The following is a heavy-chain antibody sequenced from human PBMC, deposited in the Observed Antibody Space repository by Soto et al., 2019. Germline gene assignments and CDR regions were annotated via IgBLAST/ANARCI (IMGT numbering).Heavy chain of an antibody. CDR1: NGPISPNY. Sequence: SETLSLTCTVYNGPISPNYCSWTRQPPGKRLEWIGYIYYAGTTTYNPSLQSRVSISVDTSKNDVSLKLTSVTAADTAVYFCARRGAYYQAMD. CDR2: IYYAGTT. D-gene: IGHD3-22*01. CDR3: ARRGAYYQAMD. J-gene: IGHJ6*03. V-gene: IGHV4-59*08.